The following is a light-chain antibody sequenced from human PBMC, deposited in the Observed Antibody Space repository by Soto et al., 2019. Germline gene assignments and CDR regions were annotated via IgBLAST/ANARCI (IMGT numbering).Light chain of an antibody. CDR2: DAS. V-gene: IGKV1-5*01. CDR1: QNVNDY. CDR3: QQYYSYPRT. J-gene: IGKJ1*01. Sequence: DIQMTQTPSTLSASVGDRVTINCRASQNVNDYLAWYQQKPGKSPKVLIYDASTLESGVPSRFSGSGSGTDFTLTISCLQSEDFATYYCQQYYSYPRTFGQGTKVDIK.